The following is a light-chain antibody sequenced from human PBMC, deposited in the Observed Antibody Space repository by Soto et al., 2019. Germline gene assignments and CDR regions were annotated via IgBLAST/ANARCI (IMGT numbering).Light chain of an antibody. V-gene: IGKV3-15*01. J-gene: IGKJ4*01. CDR3: QHYNNLPLA. Sequence: EIVMTQSPGTLSLSPGERATRSCRASQSIGSNLAWYQQKPGQSPRLLIFGASTRAPGIPARFSGSGSGTEFTLAISGLQSEDFAVYHCQHYNNLPLAFGGGTEVEIK. CDR1: QSIGSN. CDR2: GAS.